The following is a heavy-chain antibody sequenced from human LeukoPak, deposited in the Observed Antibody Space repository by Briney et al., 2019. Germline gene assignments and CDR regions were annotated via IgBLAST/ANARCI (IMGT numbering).Heavy chain of an antibody. CDR3: ARVRPYDYVWGSYRPLDY. D-gene: IGHD3-16*02. CDR1: GFTFSDFY. Sequence: PGGSLRLSCAASGFTFSDFYMSWIRQAPGKGLEWVSYISDSGTTISYADSVKGRFTISRDNAKNSLYLQLNSLRAEDTAVYYCARVRPYDYVWGSYRPLDYWGQGTLVTVSS. J-gene: IGHJ4*02. CDR2: ISDSGTTI. V-gene: IGHV3-11*01.